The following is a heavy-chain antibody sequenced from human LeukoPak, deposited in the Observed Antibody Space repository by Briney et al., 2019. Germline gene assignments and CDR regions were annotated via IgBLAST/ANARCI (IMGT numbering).Heavy chain of an antibody. J-gene: IGHJ4*02. CDR1: GFTFSSYA. Sequence: PGGSLRLSCIASGFTFSSYAMTWVRQAPGKGLEWVSAISGSGGSTYYADSVKGRFTISRDNSKNTLYLQMNSLRAEDTAVYYCAKVRVGYFDYWGQGTLVTVSS. CDR2: ISGSGGST. CDR3: AKVRVGYFDY. D-gene: IGHD2-2*01. V-gene: IGHV3-23*01.